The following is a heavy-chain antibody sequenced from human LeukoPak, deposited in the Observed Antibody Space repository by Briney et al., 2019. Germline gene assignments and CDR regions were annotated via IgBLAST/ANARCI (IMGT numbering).Heavy chain of an antibody. CDR2: IYPGDFDT. Sequence: GESLKISFKGSGYSFTSYWIGWVRQMPGKGLEWRVIIYPGDFDTRYRPSCQGHVTISADNSISTAYLQWSSLQDSDSAMYSCARPTHSRYRYDILTGYSSGDYYFDYWGQGTLVTVCS. J-gene: IGHJ4*02. V-gene: IGHV5-51*01. CDR1: GYSFTSYW. CDR3: ARPTHSRYRYDILTGYSSGDYYFDY. D-gene: IGHD3-9*01.